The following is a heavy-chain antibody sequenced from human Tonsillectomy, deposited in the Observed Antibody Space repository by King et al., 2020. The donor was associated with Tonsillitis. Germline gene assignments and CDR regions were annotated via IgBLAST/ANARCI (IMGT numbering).Heavy chain of an antibody. CDR1: GFTFSSYA. D-gene: IGHD2-15*01. CDR2: LSSGGSST. Sequence: VQLVESGGGLVQPGGSLRLSCAASGFTFSSYAMSWVRQAPGKGLEWVSVLSSGGSSTNYADSVKGRFTISRDNSKNTLYLQMNSQRAEDTAVYYCAIPAVGGWQDNNWCVPWGQGTLVTVSS. J-gene: IGHJ5*02. V-gene: IGHV3-23*03. CDR3: AIPAVGGWQDNNWCVP.